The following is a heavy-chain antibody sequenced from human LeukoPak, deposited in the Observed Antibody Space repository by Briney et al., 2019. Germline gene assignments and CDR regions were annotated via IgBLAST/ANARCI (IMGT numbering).Heavy chain of an antibody. Sequence: GGSLRPSCAASGFTFSSYGMHWVRQAPGKGLEWVAFIRYDGSNKYYADSVKGRFTISRDNSKNTLYLQMNSLRAEDTAVYYCAKAGPYYYDSSGSIDYWGQGTLVTVSS. D-gene: IGHD3-22*01. CDR2: IRYDGSNK. CDR3: AKAGPYYYDSSGSIDY. V-gene: IGHV3-30*02. J-gene: IGHJ4*02. CDR1: GFTFSSYG.